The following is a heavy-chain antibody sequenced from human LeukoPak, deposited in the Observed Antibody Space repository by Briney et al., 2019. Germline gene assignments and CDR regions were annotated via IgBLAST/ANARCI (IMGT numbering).Heavy chain of an antibody. CDR3: ARAPCSSPRCYTSYFDY. Sequence: GGSLRLSCAASGFTFSDYYMSWIRQAPGKGLEWVSYISSDGSTIYYADSVKGRFTISRDNAKNSLYLQMDSLRAEDTAVYFCARAPCSSPRCYTSYFDYWGQGTLVTVSS. CDR1: GFTFSDYY. D-gene: IGHD2-2*02. CDR2: ISSDGSTI. J-gene: IGHJ4*02. V-gene: IGHV3-11*04.